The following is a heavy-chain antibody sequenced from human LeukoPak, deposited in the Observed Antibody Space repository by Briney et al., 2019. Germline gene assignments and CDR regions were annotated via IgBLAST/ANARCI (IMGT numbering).Heavy chain of an antibody. CDR1: GGSFSAYY. D-gene: IGHD6-6*01. Sequence: SETLSLTCAVYGGSFSAYYWSWIRQPPGKGLEWIGEINHSGSTNYNPSLKSRVTISVDTSKNQFSLKLSSVTAEDTAVYYCARDVASIAARTRTYNWFDPWGQGTLVTVSS. CDR2: INHSGST. V-gene: IGHV4-34*01. J-gene: IGHJ5*02. CDR3: ARDVASIAARTRTYNWFDP.